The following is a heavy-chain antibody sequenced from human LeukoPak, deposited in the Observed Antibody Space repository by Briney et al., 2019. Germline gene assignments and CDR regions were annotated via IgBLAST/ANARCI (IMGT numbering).Heavy chain of an antibody. D-gene: IGHD5-18*01. CDR2: ISYDGSNK. Sequence: GGSLRLSCAASGFTFSSYGMHWVRQAPGKGVEWVAVISYDGSNKYYADSVKGRFTISRDNSKNTLYLQMNSLRAEDTAVYYCARERGYSYGVFDYWGQGTLVTVSS. CDR3: ARERGYSYGVFDY. V-gene: IGHV3-30*03. J-gene: IGHJ4*02. CDR1: GFTFSSYG.